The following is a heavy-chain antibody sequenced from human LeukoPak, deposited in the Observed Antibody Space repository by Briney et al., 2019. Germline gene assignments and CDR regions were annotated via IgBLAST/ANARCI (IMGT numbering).Heavy chain of an antibody. CDR3: AKLAVNGGYYFDY. CDR2: ISYDGGNI. V-gene: IGHV3-30*18. Sequence: GRSLRLSCAASGFTFSAYAIHWVHQAPGKGLEWVAVISYDGGNIYYADSVKGRFTISRDNSKNTLYLQMNSLRAEDTAVYYCAKLAVNGGYYFDYWGQGTLVTVSS. D-gene: IGHD2-8*01. J-gene: IGHJ4*02. CDR1: GFTFSAYA.